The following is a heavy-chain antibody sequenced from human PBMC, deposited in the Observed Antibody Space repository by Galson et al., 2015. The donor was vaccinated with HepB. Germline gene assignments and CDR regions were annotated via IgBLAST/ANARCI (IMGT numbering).Heavy chain of an antibody. CDR2: IYYSGST. CDR1: GGSISSYY. V-gene: IGHV4-59*01. Sequence: SETLSLTCTVSGGSISSYYWSWIRQPPGKGLEWIGYIYYSGSTNYNPSLKSRVTISVDTSKNQFSLKLSSVTAADTAVYYCARGGIAAAKVLEGWFDPWGQGTLVTVSS. J-gene: IGHJ5*02. D-gene: IGHD6-13*01. CDR3: ARGGIAAAKVLEGWFDP.